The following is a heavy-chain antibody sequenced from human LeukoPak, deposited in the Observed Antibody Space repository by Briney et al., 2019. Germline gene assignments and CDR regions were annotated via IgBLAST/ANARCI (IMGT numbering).Heavy chain of an antibody. V-gene: IGHV3-23*01. CDR3: AKPTKITDYYGRD. Sequence: GGSLRLSCAASGFTFSNYDMNWVRQAPGKGLEWVSGISDSGDNTYYADSVKGRFTISRDNSKNTLYLQMNSVRGDDTAIYYCAKPTKITDYYGRDWGQGTLVTVSS. J-gene: IGHJ1*01. CDR2: ISDSGDNT. CDR1: GFTFSNYD. D-gene: IGHD3-10*01.